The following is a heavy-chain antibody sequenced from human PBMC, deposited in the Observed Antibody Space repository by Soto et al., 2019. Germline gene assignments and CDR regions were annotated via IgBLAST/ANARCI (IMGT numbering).Heavy chain of an antibody. CDR3: ARGDYYDSSGPTPHYDY. J-gene: IGHJ4*02. CDR1: GGSISSGDYY. CDR2: IYYSGST. Sequence: SETLSLTCTVPGGSISSGDYYWSWIRQPPGKGLEWIGYIYYSGSTYYNPSLKSRVTISVDTSKNQFSLKLSSVTAADTAVYYCARGDYYDSSGPTPHYDYWGQGALVTVSS. V-gene: IGHV4-30-4*01. D-gene: IGHD3-22*01.